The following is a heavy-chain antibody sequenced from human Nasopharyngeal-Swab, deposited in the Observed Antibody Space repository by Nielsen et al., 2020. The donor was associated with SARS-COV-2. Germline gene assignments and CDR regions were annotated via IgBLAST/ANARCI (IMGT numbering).Heavy chain of an antibody. CDR2: IWYDGSNK. V-gene: IGHV3-33*01. CDR3: ARDKGSGYYYTSVRPTNWFDP. D-gene: IGHD3-22*01. Sequence: GGSLRLSCAASGFTFSSYGMHWVRQAPGKGLEWVAVIWYDGSNKNYADSVKGRFTISRDNSKNTLYLQMNSLRAEDTAVYYCARDKGSGYYYTSVRPTNWFDPWGQGTLVTVFS. CDR1: GFTFSSYG. J-gene: IGHJ5*02.